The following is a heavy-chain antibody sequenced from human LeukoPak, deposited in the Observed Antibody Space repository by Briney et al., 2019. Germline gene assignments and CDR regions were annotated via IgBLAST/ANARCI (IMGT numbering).Heavy chain of an antibody. J-gene: IGHJ5*02. D-gene: IGHD4-17*01. CDR3: ARYYGDPTRAFDP. Sequence: GASVKVSCKASGYTFTSYYMHWVRQAPGQGLEWMGIINPSGGSTSYAQKFQGRVTMTRDTPTSTVYMELSSLRSEDTAVYYCARYYGDPTRAFDPWGQGTLVTVSS. V-gene: IGHV1-46*03. CDR1: GYTFTSYY. CDR2: INPSGGST.